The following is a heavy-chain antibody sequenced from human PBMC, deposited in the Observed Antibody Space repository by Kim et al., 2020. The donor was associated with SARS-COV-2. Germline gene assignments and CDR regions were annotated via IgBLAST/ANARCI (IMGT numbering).Heavy chain of an antibody. CDR3: ARVSAEYSSGWYSTPSLYDY. V-gene: IGHV7-4-1*02. CDR2: INTNTGNP. J-gene: IGHJ4*01. D-gene: IGHD6-19*01. Sequence: ASVKVSCKASGYTFTSYAMNWVRQAPGQGLEWMGWINTNTGNPTYAQGFTGRFVFSLDTSVSTAYLQISSLKAEDTAVYYCARVSAEYSSGWYSTPSLYDYWGHGTLVTVSS. CDR1: GYTFTSYA.